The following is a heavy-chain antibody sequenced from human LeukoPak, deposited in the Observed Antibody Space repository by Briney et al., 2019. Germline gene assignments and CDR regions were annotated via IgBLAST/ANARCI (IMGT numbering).Heavy chain of an antibody. CDR3: ARHRGGSSWFRTGFDY. CDR2: INHSGST. D-gene: IGHD6-13*01. V-gene: IGHV4-34*01. CDR1: GGSFSGYY. J-gene: IGHJ4*02. Sequence: SETLSLTCAVYGGSFSGYYWSWIRQPPGKGLEWIGEINHSGSTNYNPSLKSRVTISVDTSKNQFSLKLSSVTAADTAVYYCARHRGGSSWFRTGFDYWGQGTLVTVSS.